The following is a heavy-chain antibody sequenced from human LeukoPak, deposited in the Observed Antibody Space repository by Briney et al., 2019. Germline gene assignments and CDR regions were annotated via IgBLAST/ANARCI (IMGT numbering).Heavy chain of an antibody. D-gene: IGHD6-6*01. CDR2: ISAYNGNT. Sequence: ASVKVSCKASGYTFTSYGISWVRQAPGQGLEWMGWISAYNGNTNYAQKFQGRVTMTRDTSTSTVYMELSSLRSEDTAVYYCAGGAGIAAPLDYWGQGTLVTVSS. CDR1: GYTFTSYG. V-gene: IGHV1-18*01. CDR3: AGGAGIAAPLDY. J-gene: IGHJ4*02.